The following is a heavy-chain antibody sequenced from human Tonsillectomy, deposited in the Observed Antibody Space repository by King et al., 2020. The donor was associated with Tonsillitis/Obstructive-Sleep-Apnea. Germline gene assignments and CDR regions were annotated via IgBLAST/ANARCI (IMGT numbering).Heavy chain of an antibody. Sequence: QLVQSGAEVKKPGESLKISCKGSGYSFTSYWIGWVRQMPGKGLEWMGIIYPGDSDTRYSPSFQGQVTISADKSISTAYLQWSSLKASDTAMYYCARRKSRRYDEYYFDYWGQGTLVTVSS. CDR2: IYPGDSDT. CDR3: ARRKSRRYDEYYFDY. D-gene: IGHD5-12*01. J-gene: IGHJ4*02. V-gene: IGHV5-51*01. CDR1: GYSFTSYW.